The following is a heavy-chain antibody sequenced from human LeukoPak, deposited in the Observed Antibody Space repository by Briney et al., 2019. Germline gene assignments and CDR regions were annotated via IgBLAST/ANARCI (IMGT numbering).Heavy chain of an antibody. Sequence: GGSLRLSCAASGFTFSSYWMSWVRQAPGKGLEWVANIKQDGSEKYYVDSVKGRFTISRDNAKNTLYLQMNSLRAEDTAVYYCARAASEYGDYFDYWGQGTLVTVSS. CDR1: GFTFSSYW. V-gene: IGHV3-7*01. J-gene: IGHJ4*02. CDR2: IKQDGSEK. CDR3: ARAASEYGDYFDY. D-gene: IGHD4-17*01.